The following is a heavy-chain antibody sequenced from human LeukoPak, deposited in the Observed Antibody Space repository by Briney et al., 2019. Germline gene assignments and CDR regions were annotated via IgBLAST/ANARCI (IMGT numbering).Heavy chain of an antibody. J-gene: IGHJ4*02. V-gene: IGHV4-61*01. Sequence: KPSETLSLTCTVSGGSVSSGSYYWSWIRQPPGKGLEWIGCIYYSGSTNYNPSLESRVTISVDTSKNEFSLRLSSVTAADTAVYYCARDREWELQSLRYFDYWGQGTLVTVSS. CDR2: IYYSGST. CDR1: GGSVSSGSYY. CDR3: ARDREWELQSLRYFDY. D-gene: IGHD1-26*01.